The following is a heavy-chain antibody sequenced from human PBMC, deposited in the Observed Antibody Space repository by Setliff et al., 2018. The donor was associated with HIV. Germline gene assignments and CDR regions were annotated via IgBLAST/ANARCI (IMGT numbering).Heavy chain of an antibody. V-gene: IGHV4-59*01. CDR2: IYYSGST. Sequence: KPSETLSLTCAVYGGSFSGYYWTWIRQPPGKGLEWIGYIYYSGSTNYNPSLKSRVTISVDTPKNQFSLKLSSVTAADTAVYYCARDGDYNYYGMDVWGQGTTVTVSS. CDR3: ARDGDYNYYGMDV. D-gene: IGHD4-17*01. CDR1: GGSFSGYY. J-gene: IGHJ6*02.